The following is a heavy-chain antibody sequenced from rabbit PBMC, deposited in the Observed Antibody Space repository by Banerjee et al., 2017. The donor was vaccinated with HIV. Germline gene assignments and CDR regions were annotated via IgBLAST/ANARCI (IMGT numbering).Heavy chain of an antibody. CDR3: ARRVGGYTYGFGL. Sequence: QSLEESGGDLVKPGASLTLTCTASGFSFSSTHYISWVRQAPGKGLEWIACIYAGSSGNTYYASWAKGRFTISKTSSTTVTLQMTSQTAADTATYFCARRVGGYTYGFGLWGQGTLVTVS. V-gene: IGHV1S40*01. CDR2: IYAGSSGNT. J-gene: IGHJ3*01. D-gene: IGHD6-1*01. CDR1: GFSFSSTHY.